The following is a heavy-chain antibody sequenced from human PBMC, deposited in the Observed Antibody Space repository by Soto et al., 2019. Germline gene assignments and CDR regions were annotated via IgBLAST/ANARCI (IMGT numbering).Heavy chain of an antibody. V-gene: IGHV5-51*01. CDR2: IYPGDSDT. J-gene: IGHJ4*02. D-gene: IGHD3-22*01. Sequence: PGESLKISCKGSVYNLTKYCIGWVRQMPGKGLERMWIIYPGDSDTRYSPSFKGPVTISDTKSIATVFLQWSSLRASDTAMYYWSRKIYDSDTGPNFQYYYDSRGQGTPVNVSS. CDR1: VYNLTKYC. CDR3: SRKIYDSDTGPNFQYYYDS.